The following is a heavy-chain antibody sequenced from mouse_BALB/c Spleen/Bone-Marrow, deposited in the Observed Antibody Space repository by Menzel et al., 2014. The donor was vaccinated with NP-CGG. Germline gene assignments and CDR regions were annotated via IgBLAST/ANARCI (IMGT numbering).Heavy chain of an antibody. CDR1: GYAFSTYW. V-gene: IGHV1-80*01. J-gene: IGHJ4*01. CDR3: ARGARSGMDY. D-gene: IGHD1-1*01. Sequence: VKLQESGAELVRPESSVKISCKASGYAFSTYWMIWVKQRPGQGLEWIGQIYPGDGDTNYNGKFKGKATLTADKSSSTAYMQLSSLTSEDSAVYFCARGARSGMDYWGQGTSVTVSS. CDR2: IYPGDGDT.